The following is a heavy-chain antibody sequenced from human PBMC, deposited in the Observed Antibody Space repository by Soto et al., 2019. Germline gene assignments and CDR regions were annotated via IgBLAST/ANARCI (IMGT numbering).Heavy chain of an antibody. CDR1: EFTFSTYV. CDR2: ISGDSGST. Sequence: EVQMLESGGVLVQPGGSLRLSCAASEFTFSTYVMGWVRQAPGKGLEWVSAISGDSGSTYYTDSVEGRFTISRDNSKNTLYLQMNSLRADDTAMYYCAKGSTAARPYFFDYWGRGTLVTVSS. V-gene: IGHV3-23*01. D-gene: IGHD6-6*01. CDR3: AKGSTAARPYFFDY. J-gene: IGHJ4*02.